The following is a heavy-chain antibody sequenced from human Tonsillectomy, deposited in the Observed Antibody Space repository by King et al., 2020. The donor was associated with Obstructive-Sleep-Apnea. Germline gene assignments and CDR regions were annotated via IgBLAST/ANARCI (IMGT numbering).Heavy chain of an antibody. CDR2: IYYSGRT. CDR3: ARVGLTIFGVVYGLDV. Sequence: QLQESGPGLVKPSETLSLTCSVSGGSISSSSYYWGWIRQPPGKGLEWIGTIYYSGRTYYNPSLMSRVTISVDTSKNQFSLKLSSVTAADTAVYYCARVGLTIFGVVYGLDVWGQGTTVTVSS. D-gene: IGHD3-3*01. CDR1: GGSISSSSYY. J-gene: IGHJ6*02. V-gene: IGHV4-39*07.